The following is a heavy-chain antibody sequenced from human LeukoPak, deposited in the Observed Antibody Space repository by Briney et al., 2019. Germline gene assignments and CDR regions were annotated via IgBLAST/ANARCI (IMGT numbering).Heavy chain of an antibody. CDR3: ARYGYSYAITGDAFDI. V-gene: IGHV3-11*01. Sequence: GGSLRLSCAASGFPFSDYYMSWIRQAPGKGLERVSYISSSGSTIYYADAVKGRFTNYRDNAKNSLYLQMSSLRAEDTAVYYCARYGYSYAITGDAFDIWGQGTMVTVSS. D-gene: IGHD5-18*01. CDR2: ISSSGSTI. J-gene: IGHJ3*02. CDR1: GFPFSDYY.